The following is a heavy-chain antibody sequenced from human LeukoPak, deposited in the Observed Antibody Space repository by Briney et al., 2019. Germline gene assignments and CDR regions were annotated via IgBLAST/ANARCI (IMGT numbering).Heavy chain of an antibody. CDR1: GFTFTNYG. CDR2: IRSDGSTK. D-gene: IGHD6-6*01. V-gene: IGHV3-30*02. Sequence: PGGSLRLSCAASGFTFTNYGMHWVRQAPGKGLEWVAFIRSDGSTKDYAESVKGRFAISRDNSKNTLYLQMNSLGAEDTAVYYCTKDGRSSSWTWGQGTLVTVSS. CDR3: TKDGRSSSWT. J-gene: IGHJ4*02.